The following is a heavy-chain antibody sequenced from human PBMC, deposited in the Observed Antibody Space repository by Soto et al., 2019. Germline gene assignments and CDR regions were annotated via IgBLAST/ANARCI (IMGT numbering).Heavy chain of an antibody. J-gene: IGHJ4*02. CDR1: GFTFSSYA. Sequence: GGSLRLSCAASGFTFSSYAMRWVRQAPGKGLEWVSAISGSGGSTYSAESGKGRFTISRDNSKNTQYMQMNRLRAEDTAVYYCAKGEETGTSFLLIFYLDYWGQGTLVTVSS. CDR3: AKGEETGTSFLLIFYLDY. D-gene: IGHD1-7*01. V-gene: IGHV3-23*01. CDR2: ISGSGGST.